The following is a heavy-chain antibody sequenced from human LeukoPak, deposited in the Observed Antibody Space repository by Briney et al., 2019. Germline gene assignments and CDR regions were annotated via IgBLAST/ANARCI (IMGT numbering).Heavy chain of an antibody. CDR1: GFTFSSYS. D-gene: IGHD2-2*01. Sequence: GGSLRLSCAASGFTFSSYSMNWVRQAPGKGLEWVSYISISSSTIYYADSVKGRFTISRDNAKNSLYLQMNSLRAEDTAVYYCARGNIGYCSSTSCYEGDYWGQATLVTVSS. J-gene: IGHJ4*02. CDR3: ARGNIGYCSSTSCYEGDY. V-gene: IGHV3-48*01. CDR2: ISISSSTI.